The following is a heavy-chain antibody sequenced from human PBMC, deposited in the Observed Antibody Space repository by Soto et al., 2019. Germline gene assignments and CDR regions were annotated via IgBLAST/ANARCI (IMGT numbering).Heavy chain of an antibody. Sequence: PSETLSLTCAVSDGSIRSKSLWTWVRQAPGKGLEWMGEIDYRGSTNYNPSLKSRVTFSVDKSKNQFSLMLTSVTAADTAVYFCARGRFHDILTGYIGWGIRPTPEGLPLRGPFYLESWGQGSLVTVSS. V-gene: IGHV4-4*02. J-gene: IGHJ4*02. CDR2: IDYRGST. D-gene: IGHD3-9*01. CDR1: DGSIRSKSL. CDR3: ARGRFHDILTGYIGWGIRPTPEGLPLRGPFYLES.